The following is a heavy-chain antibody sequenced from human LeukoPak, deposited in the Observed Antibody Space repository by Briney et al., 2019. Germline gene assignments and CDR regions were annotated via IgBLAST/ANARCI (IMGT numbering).Heavy chain of an antibody. CDR3: ARDLLNEGNHLDS. CDR2: IYYSGST. Sequence: PSETLSLTCTVSGGSISSGDYYWSWIRQPPGKGLEWIGYIYYSGSTYHNPSLKSRVIISVDTSKNQFSLKLSSVTAADTAVYYCARDLLNEGNHLDSWGRGTLVTVSS. V-gene: IGHV4-30-4*01. D-gene: IGHD4-23*01. CDR1: GGSISSGDYY. J-gene: IGHJ4*02.